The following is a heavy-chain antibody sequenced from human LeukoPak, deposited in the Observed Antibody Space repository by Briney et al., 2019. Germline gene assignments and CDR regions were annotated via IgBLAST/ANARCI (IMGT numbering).Heavy chain of an antibody. D-gene: IGHD2-21*01. J-gene: IGHJ4*02. Sequence: ASVKVSCKASGYAFTTYDINWVRQATGQGLEWLGWMNPNSGNTGYAQKFQGRVSMTRDTSISIAYMELSSLRSEDTAVYYRARNVASTGYFVYWGQGTLVTVSS. CDR3: ARNVASTGYFVY. CDR2: MNPNSGNT. CDR1: GYAFTTYD. V-gene: IGHV1-8*01.